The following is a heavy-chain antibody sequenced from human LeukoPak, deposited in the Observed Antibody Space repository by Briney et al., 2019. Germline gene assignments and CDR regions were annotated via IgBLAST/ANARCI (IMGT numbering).Heavy chain of an antibody. J-gene: IGHJ3*01. CDR1: GVSIASCY. Sequence: SETLSLTCTVSGVSIASCYWSWIRQPPGKGLEWISYNDYSGSTNYNPSLKSRVTISLDTSKNQFSLKLSSVTAADTAVYYFARVGGSNAPYDTFDFWGQGTMVTVSS. CDR3: ARVGGSNAPYDTFDF. CDR2: NDYSGST. D-gene: IGHD5-12*01. V-gene: IGHV4-59*01.